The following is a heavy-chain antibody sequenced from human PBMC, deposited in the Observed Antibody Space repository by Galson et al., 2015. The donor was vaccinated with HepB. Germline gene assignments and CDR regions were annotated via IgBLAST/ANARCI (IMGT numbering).Heavy chain of an antibody. CDR3: ARARNEFWRGYSLVGFDP. CDR1: GYTFTSYD. CDR2: MNPNSGNT. D-gene: IGHD3-3*01. J-gene: IGHJ5*02. V-gene: IGHV1-8*01. Sequence: SVKVSCKASGYTFTSYDINWVRQATGQGLEWMGWMNPNSGNTGYAQKFQGRVTMTRNTSISTAYMELSSLRSEDTAVYYCARARNEFWRGYSLVGFDPWGQGTLVSVSS.